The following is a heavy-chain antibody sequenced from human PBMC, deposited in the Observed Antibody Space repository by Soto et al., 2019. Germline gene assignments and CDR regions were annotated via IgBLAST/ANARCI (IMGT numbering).Heavy chain of an antibody. V-gene: IGHV3-30*03. D-gene: IGHD2-8*02. CDR1: GFDFSNSG. CDR2: ISFDGDK. CDR3: ARDYARGWCQF. Sequence: QVKLVELGGGVVQPGTSLRLSCTASGFDFSNSGIQWVRQTPGKGLEWVALISFDGDKYYVDSVKGRFTISRDNPTNTVYLQMNRLRPEDTGVYYCARDYARGWCQFWGQGTLVTVSS. J-gene: IGHJ4*02.